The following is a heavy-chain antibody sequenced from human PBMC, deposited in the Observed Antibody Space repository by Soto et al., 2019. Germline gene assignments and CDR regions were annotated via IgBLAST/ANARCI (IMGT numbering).Heavy chain of an antibody. J-gene: IGHJ5*02. CDR1: GGSISSYY. Sequence: SETLSLTSTVSGGSISSYYLSWIRQPPGKGLEWIGYIYYSGSTNYNPSLKSRVTISVDTSKSQFSLKLSSVTAADTAVYYCARLLYGSGSWFDPWGQGTLVTVSS. V-gene: IGHV4-59*08. D-gene: IGHD3-10*01. CDR3: ARLLYGSGSWFDP. CDR2: IYYSGST.